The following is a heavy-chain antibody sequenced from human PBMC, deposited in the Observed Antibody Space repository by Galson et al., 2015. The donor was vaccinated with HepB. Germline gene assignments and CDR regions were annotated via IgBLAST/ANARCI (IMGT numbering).Heavy chain of an antibody. CDR2: ISAYNGNT. D-gene: IGHD2-15*01. CDR1: GYTFTSYG. V-gene: IGHV1-18*01. Sequence: QSGAEVKKPGASVKVSCKASGYTFTSYGISWVRQAPGQGLEWMGWISAYNGNTNYAQKLQSRVTMTTDTSTSTAYMELRSLRSDDTAVYYCARDGLLLPRGEGAFDIWGQGTMVTVSS. CDR3: ARDGLLLPRGEGAFDI. J-gene: IGHJ3*02.